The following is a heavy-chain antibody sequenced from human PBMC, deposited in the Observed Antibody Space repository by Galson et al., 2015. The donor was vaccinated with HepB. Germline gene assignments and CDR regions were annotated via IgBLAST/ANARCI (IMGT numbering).Heavy chain of an antibody. CDR3: ARDGEGGIWAYYFDY. J-gene: IGHJ4*02. D-gene: IGHD3-16*01. CDR2: IIPILGIA. Sequence: SVKVSCKASGGTFSSYAISWVRQAPGQGLEWMGRIIPILGIANYAQKFQGRVTITADKSTSTAYMELSSLRSEDTAVYYCARDGEGGIWAYYFDYWGQGTLVTVSS. CDR1: GGTFSSYA. V-gene: IGHV1-69*04.